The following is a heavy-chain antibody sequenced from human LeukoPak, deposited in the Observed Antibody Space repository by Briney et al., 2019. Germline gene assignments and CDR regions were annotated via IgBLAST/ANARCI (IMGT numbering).Heavy chain of an antibody. Sequence: ASVKVSCKASGYTFTSYDINWVRQATGQGLEWMGWMNPNSGNTGYAQKFQGRVTMTRNMSTSTVYMELSSLRSEDTAVYYCARDTGYSSSSDFWGQGTLVTVSS. CDR2: MNPNSGNT. J-gene: IGHJ4*02. V-gene: IGHV1-8*01. CDR3: ARDTGYSSSSDF. D-gene: IGHD6-6*01. CDR1: GYTFTSYD.